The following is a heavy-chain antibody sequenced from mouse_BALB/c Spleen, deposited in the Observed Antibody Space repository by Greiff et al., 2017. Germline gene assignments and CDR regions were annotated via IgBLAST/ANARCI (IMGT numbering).Heavy chain of an antibody. V-gene: IGHV5-6-5*01. CDR1: GFTFSSYA. J-gene: IGHJ3*01. Sequence: EVQGVESGGGLVKPGGSLKLSCAASGFTFSSYAMSWVRQTPEKRLEWVASISSGGSTYYPDSVKGRFTISRDNARNILYLQMSSLRSEDTAMYYCARGRGLTTATGAWFAYWGQGTLVTVSA. D-gene: IGHD1-2*01. CDR2: ISSGGST. CDR3: ARGRGLTTATGAWFAY.